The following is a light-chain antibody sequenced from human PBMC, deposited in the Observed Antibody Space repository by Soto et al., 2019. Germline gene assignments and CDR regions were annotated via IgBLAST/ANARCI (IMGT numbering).Light chain of an antibody. Sequence: EIVLTQSPGTLSLSPGERATLSCRASQSVNSAYLAWYQHKPGQAPRLRIYGASNRAAVIPDRFSGSESCTGFTSTISRLVPVYFAEYYCQEDDDSPPRLIFGRGTKVEIK. J-gene: IGKJ4*01. CDR3: QEDDDSPPRLI. CDR1: QSVNSAY. CDR2: GAS. V-gene: IGKV3-20*01.